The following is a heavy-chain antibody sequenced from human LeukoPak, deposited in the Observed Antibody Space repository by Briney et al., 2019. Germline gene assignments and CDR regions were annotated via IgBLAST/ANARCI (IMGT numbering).Heavy chain of an antibody. CDR3: ASFTGTAGYYFDY. V-gene: IGHV4-30-2*04. J-gene: IGHJ4*02. Sequence: SVESRVTISRDTSKNQFSLKLSSVTAADTAVYYCASFTGTAGYYFDYWGQGTLVTVSS. D-gene: IGHD1-14*01.